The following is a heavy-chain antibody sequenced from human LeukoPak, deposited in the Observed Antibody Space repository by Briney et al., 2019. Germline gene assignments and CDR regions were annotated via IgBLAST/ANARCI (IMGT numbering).Heavy chain of an antibody. D-gene: IGHD1-1*01. CDR3: ARDVARGATGTFH. Sequence: GGSLRLSCAASGFTFDDYAMHWVRQAPGKGLEWVAVISYDGSNKYYADSVKGRFTISRDNSKNTLYLQMNSLRAEDTAVYYCARDVARGATGTFHWGQGTLVTVSS. CDR2: ISYDGSNK. J-gene: IGHJ4*02. V-gene: IGHV3-30*04. CDR1: GFTFDDYA.